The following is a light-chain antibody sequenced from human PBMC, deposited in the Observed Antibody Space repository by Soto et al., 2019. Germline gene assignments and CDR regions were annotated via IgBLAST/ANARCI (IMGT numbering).Light chain of an antibody. CDR2: EGS. Sequence: QSALTQPASVSGSPGQSITISCTGTSSDVGSYNLVSRYQQHPGKAPKLMIYEGSKRPSGVSNRFSGSKSGNTASLTISGLQAEDEADYYCCSYAGSAVFGGGTQLTVL. V-gene: IGLV2-23*01. J-gene: IGLJ7*01. CDR3: CSYAGSAV. CDR1: SSDVGSYNL.